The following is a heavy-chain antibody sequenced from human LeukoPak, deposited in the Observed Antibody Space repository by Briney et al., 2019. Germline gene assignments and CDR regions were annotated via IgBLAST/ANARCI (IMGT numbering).Heavy chain of an antibody. CDR3: AKEVIVGNFDY. Sequence: GRSLRLSCAASGFTFDDYAMHLVRQAPGKGLEWVSGISWDSGSIGYADSVKGRFTISRDNAKNSLYLQMNSLRAEDTALYYCAKEVIVGNFDYWGQGTLVTVSS. D-gene: IGHD3-22*01. CDR2: ISWDSGSI. CDR1: GFTFDDYA. V-gene: IGHV3-9*01. J-gene: IGHJ4*02.